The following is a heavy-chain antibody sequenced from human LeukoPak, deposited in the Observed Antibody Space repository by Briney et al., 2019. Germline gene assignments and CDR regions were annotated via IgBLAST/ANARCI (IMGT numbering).Heavy chain of an antibody. D-gene: IGHD2-15*01. CDR1: GGSISSYY. J-gene: IGHJ4*02. CDR3: ARVYFRWYYFDY. V-gene: IGHV4-59*01. CDR2: IYYSGST. Sequence: PSETLSLTCTVSGGSISSYYWSWIRQPPGKGLEWIGYIYYSGSTNYNPSLKSRVTISVDTSKNQFSLRLSSVTAADTAVYYCARVYFRWYYFDYWGQGTLVTVSS.